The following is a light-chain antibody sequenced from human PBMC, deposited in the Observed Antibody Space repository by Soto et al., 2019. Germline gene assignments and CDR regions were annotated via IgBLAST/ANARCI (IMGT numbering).Light chain of an antibody. V-gene: IGLV1-44*01. CDR2: YDN. Sequence: QYVLTQPPSASGTPGQRVTISCSGSNSNIGSNTVTWYQQLPGTAPKLLIYYDNLRPSGVPDRISGSKSGTSASMAISGLQSDDEAEYYCAAWEDSLNGRVFGTGTKVTVL. J-gene: IGLJ1*01. CDR3: AAWEDSLNGRV. CDR1: NSNIGSNT.